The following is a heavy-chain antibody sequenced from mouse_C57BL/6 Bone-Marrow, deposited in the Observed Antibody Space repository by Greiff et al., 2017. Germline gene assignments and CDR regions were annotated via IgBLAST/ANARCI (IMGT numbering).Heavy chain of an antibody. Sequence: EVNLVESGGGLVKPGGSLKLSCAASGFTFSSYAMSWVRQTPEKRLEWVANISDGGSYTYYPDNVKGRFTISRDNAKNNRYLQMSHLKSEDTAMYYCAREILRDAMDYWGQGTSVTVSA. J-gene: IGHJ4*01. CDR2: ISDGGSYT. CDR3: AREILRDAMDY. D-gene: IGHD1-1*01. CDR1: GFTFSSYA. V-gene: IGHV5-4*01.